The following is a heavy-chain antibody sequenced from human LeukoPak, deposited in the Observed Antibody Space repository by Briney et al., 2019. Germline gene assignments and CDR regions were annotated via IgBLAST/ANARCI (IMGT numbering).Heavy chain of an antibody. Sequence: GGSLRLSCAASGFTFSSYAMSWFRQAPGKGLEWVSAISGSGGSTYYADSVKGRFTISRDNSKNTLYLQMNSLRAEDTAVYYCAKSIVGAVYNWFDPWGQGTLVTVSS. CDR1: GFTFSSYA. D-gene: IGHD1-26*01. J-gene: IGHJ5*02. CDR3: AKSIVGAVYNWFDP. V-gene: IGHV3-23*01. CDR2: ISGSGGST.